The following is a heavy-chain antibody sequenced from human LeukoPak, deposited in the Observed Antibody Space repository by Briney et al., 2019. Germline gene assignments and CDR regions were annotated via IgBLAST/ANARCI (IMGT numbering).Heavy chain of an antibody. Sequence: PGGSLRLSCAASGFTFSSYGMHWVRQALGKGLEWVAVISYDGSNKYYADSVKGRFTISRDNAKNSLYLQMNSLRAEDTAVYYCARDRPTDYWGQGTLVTVSS. J-gene: IGHJ4*02. CDR2: ISYDGSNK. CDR3: ARDRPTDY. V-gene: IGHV3-30*03. D-gene: IGHD6-6*01. CDR1: GFTFSSYG.